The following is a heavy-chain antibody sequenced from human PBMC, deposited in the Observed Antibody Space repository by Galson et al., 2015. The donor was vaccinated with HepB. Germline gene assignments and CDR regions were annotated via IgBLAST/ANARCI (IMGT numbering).Heavy chain of an antibody. CDR1: GFTFRSYA. CDR3: AKDPNNYAYFYYMDV. D-gene: IGHD3-16*01. CDR2: ISGSGGRT. Sequence: SLRLSCAASGFTFRSYAMSWVRQAPGKGLKWVSGISGSGGRTYYADSVKGRFIVSRDNSKNTLCLQMNSLRAEDTAVYYCAKDPNNYAYFYYMDVWGKGTTVAVSS. J-gene: IGHJ6*03. V-gene: IGHV3-23*01.